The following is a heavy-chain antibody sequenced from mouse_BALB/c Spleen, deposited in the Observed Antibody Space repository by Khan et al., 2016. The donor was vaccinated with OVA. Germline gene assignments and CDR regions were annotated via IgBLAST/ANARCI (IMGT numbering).Heavy chain of an antibody. CDR3: ARSGLRGDFDY. D-gene: IGHD1-1*01. J-gene: IGHJ2*01. V-gene: IGHV1-7*01. Sequence: QVQLKQSGAELAKPGDSVPMSCKASGSTFINYWIFWVKQRLGQGLEWIGYFNPSTGYTEYNQNFKDKATLTAAKSSSTASMKLSSLTSDDTAVYYCARSGLRGDFDYWGQGTTLTVSS. CDR1: GSTFINYW. CDR2: FNPSTGYT.